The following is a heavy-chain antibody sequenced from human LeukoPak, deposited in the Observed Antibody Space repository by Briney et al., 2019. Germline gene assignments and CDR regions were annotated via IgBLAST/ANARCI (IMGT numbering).Heavy chain of an antibody. CDR3: AKRRVNRAGTSDY. V-gene: IGHV3-30*18. CDR1: GFTFSSYG. D-gene: IGHD6-19*01. J-gene: IGHJ4*02. Sequence: GGSLRLSCAASGFTFSSYGMHWVRQAPGKGLEWVAVISYDGSNKYYADSVKGRFTISRDNSKNTLYLQMNSLRAEDTAVYYCAKRRVNRAGTSDYWGQGTLVTVSS. CDR2: ISYDGSNK.